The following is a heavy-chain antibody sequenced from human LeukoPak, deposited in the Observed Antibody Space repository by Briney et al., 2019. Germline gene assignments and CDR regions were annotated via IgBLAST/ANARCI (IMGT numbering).Heavy chain of an antibody. J-gene: IGHJ4*02. CDR3: ARDSVAAAGSDY. CDR2: IYSGGST. CDR1: GFTFTIYG. Sequence: GGSLRLSCAASGFTFTIYGMNWLRQAPGKGLEWVSVIYSGGSTYYADSVKGRFTISRDNSKNTLYLQMNSLRAEDTAVYYCARDSVAAAGSDYWGQGTLVTVSS. D-gene: IGHD6-13*01. V-gene: IGHV3-53*01.